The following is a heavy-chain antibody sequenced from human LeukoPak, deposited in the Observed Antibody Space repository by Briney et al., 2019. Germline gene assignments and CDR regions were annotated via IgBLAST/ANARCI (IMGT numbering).Heavy chain of an antibody. CDR1: GYGFTNYW. J-gene: IGHJ4*01. Sequence: GEALQISFKGSGYGFTNYWIGWGRPEPGKGVGYMGIIYTVDSDTRYSPSFQGQVTISVDKSINPAYLQWTTLKASDTAMYYCARGGSGWYFDYWGHGSLVTVSS. CDR3: ARGGSGWYFDY. V-gene: IGHV5-51*01. D-gene: IGHD6-19*01. CDR2: IYTVDSDT.